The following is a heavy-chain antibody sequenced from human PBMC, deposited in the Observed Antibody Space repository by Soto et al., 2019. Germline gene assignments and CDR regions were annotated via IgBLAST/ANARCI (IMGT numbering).Heavy chain of an antibody. CDR3: AGDSTDGDFVDAFDV. CDR1: GFSVSINY. D-gene: IGHD4-17*01. V-gene: IGHV3-66*01. J-gene: IGHJ3*01. CDR2: IYSGGTT. Sequence: ELQLVESGGGLVQTGGSLRLSCAASGFSVSINYVKWVRQAPGKGLEWVSVIYSGGTTHYADSVKGRFTISRDTSKNTLYLQMNSLRVEDTAVYYCAGDSTDGDFVDAFDVCGQGTMVTVSS.